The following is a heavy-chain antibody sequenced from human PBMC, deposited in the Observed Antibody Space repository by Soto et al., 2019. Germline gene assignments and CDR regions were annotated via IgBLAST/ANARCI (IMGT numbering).Heavy chain of an antibody. CDR3: AKNGDYRYYGMDV. CDR1: GFTFSSYG. V-gene: IGHV3-30*18. J-gene: IGHJ6*02. CDR2: ISYDGSNK. D-gene: IGHD4-17*01. Sequence: QVQLVESGGGVVQPGRSLRLSCAASGFTFSSYGMHWVRQAPGKGLEWVAVISYDGSNKYYADSVKGRFTISRDNSKTTLYLQMNSLRAEDTAVYYCAKNGDYRYYGMDVWGQGTTVTVSS.